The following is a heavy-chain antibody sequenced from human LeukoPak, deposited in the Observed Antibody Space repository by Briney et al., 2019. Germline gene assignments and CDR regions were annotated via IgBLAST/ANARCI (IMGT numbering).Heavy chain of an antibody. CDR1: GGSISSGDYY. V-gene: IGHV4-30-4*08. D-gene: IGHD3-3*01. J-gene: IGHJ5*02. Sequence: PSQTLSLTCTVSGGSISSGDYYWSWIRQPPGKGLEWIGYIYYSGSTCYNPSLKSRVTISVDTSKNQFSLKLSSVTAADTAVYYCARFDFQPSLNWFDPWGQGTLVTVSS. CDR2: IYYSGST. CDR3: ARFDFQPSLNWFDP.